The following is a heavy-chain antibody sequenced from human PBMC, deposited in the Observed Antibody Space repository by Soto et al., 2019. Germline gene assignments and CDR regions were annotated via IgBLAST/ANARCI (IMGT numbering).Heavy chain of an antibody. Sequence: PSETLSLTCTVSGDCISGGASFWSWIRQPPGKGLEWIANVYYSGSSYYNPSLKSRLTISVDTTTNQFSLQLKSMTAADTAVYNCANLSCTSSACYFPGWFDPWGQGTLVTVSS. CDR2: VYYSGSS. CDR1: GDCISGGASF. CDR3: ANLSCTSSACYFPGWFDP. V-gene: IGHV4-31*03. D-gene: IGHD2-8*01. J-gene: IGHJ5*02.